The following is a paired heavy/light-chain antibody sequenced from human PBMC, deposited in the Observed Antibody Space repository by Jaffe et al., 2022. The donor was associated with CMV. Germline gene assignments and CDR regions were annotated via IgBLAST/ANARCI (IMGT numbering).Light chain of an antibody. J-gene: IGKJ4*01. Sequence: DIVMTQSPLSLPVTPGEPASISCRSSQSLLHSNGYNYLDWYLQKPGKSPQLLIYLGSNRASGVPDRFSGSGSGTDFTLKISRVEAEDVGVYYCMQALQTPLTFGGGTKVEIK. CDR2: LGS. V-gene: IGKV2-28*01. CDR3: MQALQTPLT. CDR1: QSLLHSNGYNY.
Heavy chain of an antibody. D-gene: IGHD2-15*01. CDR2: ISSSSSYI. J-gene: IGHJ6*03. CDR3: ARVGLNCSGGSCHNYYYYYMDV. V-gene: IGHV3-21*01. Sequence: EVQLVESGGGLVKPGGSLRLSCAASGFTFSSYSMNWVRQAPGKGLEWVSSISSSSSYIYYADSVKGRFTISRDNAKNSLYLQMNSLRAEDTAVYYCARVGLNCSGGSCHNYYYYYMDVWGKGTTVTVSS. CDR1: GFTFSSYS.